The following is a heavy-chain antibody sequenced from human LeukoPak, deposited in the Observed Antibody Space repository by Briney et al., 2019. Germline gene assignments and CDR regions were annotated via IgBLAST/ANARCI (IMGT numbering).Heavy chain of an antibody. CDR1: GFTFSSYW. CDR3: ARDRLLWFGEPSNWFDP. V-gene: IGHV3-21*01. D-gene: IGHD3-10*01. Sequence: GGSLRLSCAASGFTFSSYWMSWVRQAPGKGLEWVSSISSSSSYIYYADSVKGRFTISRDNAKNSLYLQMNSMRAGDTAVYYCARDRLLWFGEPSNWFDPWGQGTLVTVSS. CDR2: ISSSSSYI. J-gene: IGHJ5*02.